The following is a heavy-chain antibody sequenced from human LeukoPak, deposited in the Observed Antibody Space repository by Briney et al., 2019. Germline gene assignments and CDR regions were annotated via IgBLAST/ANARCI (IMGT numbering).Heavy chain of an antibody. Sequence: PSETLSLTCTVSGGSISSADYYWTWIRQPPGQDLEWIGYIYYTGSTSYNPSLESRLTMSIDTSRNQFSLSVSSVSAADTALSYCAREVVVVPRKYYFDSWGQGTLVTVSS. CDR1: GGSISSADYY. CDR2: IYYTGST. CDR3: AREVVVVPRKYYFDS. J-gene: IGHJ4*02. D-gene: IGHD2-15*01. V-gene: IGHV4-30-4*01.